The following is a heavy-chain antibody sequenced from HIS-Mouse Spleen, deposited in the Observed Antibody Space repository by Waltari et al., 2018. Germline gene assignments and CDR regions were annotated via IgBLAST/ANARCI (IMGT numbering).Heavy chain of an antibody. Sequence: QLQLQESGPGLVKPSDTLSLTCTVSGGSISSRSYYWGWIRQHPGKGLEWIGSIYYSGSTYYNPSLKSRVTISVDTSKNQFSLKLSSVTAADTAVYYCAREIPYSSSWYDWYFDLWGRGTLVTVSS. CDR3: AREIPYSSSWYDWYFDL. CDR1: GGSISSRSYY. V-gene: IGHV4-39*07. D-gene: IGHD6-13*01. CDR2: IYYSGST. J-gene: IGHJ2*01.